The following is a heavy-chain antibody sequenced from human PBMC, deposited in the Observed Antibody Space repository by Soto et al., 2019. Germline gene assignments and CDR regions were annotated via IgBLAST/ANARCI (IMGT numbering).Heavy chain of an antibody. CDR3: ARDCGGDCSNSNEYFQH. Sequence: PSETLSLTCTVSGGSISSHYWSWIRQPPGKGLEWIGYIYYSGSTNYNPSLKSRVTISVDTSKNQFSLKLSSVTAADTAVYYCARDCGGDCSNSNEYFQHWGQGTLVTVSS. CDR2: IYYSGST. V-gene: IGHV4-59*11. J-gene: IGHJ1*01. CDR1: GGSISSHY. D-gene: IGHD2-21*02.